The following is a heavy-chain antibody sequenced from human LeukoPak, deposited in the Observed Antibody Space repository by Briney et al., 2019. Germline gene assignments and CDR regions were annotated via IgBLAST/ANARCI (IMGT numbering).Heavy chain of an antibody. CDR3: VAQGYNWNAYESLGYFDY. J-gene: IGHJ4*02. CDR2: MNPNGGNT. CDR1: GYTFTSYD. D-gene: IGHD1-20*01. Sequence: ASVKVSCKAAGYTFTSYDINWARQATGQGLEWMGWMNPNGGNTGYAQKFQGRVTMTRDTSISTAYMELSSLRSEDTAVYYCVAQGYNWNAYESLGYFDYWGQGTLVTVSS. V-gene: IGHV1-8*01.